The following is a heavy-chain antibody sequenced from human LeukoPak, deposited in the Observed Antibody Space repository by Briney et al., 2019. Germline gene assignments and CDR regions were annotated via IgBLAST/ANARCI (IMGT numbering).Heavy chain of an antibody. Sequence: GGSLRLSCAASGFTFSSYGMHWVRQAPGKGLEWVAVISYDGSNKYYADSVKGRFTISRDNSKNTLYLQMNSLRAEDTAVYYCAKNYYDSSGSDAFDIWGQGTMVTVSS. V-gene: IGHV3-30*12. J-gene: IGHJ3*02. CDR3: AKNYYDSSGSDAFDI. CDR2: ISYDGSNK. D-gene: IGHD3-22*01. CDR1: GFTFSSYG.